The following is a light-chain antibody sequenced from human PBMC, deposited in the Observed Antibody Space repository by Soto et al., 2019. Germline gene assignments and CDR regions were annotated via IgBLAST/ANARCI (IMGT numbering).Light chain of an antibody. CDR2: LNSYGSH. Sequence: QPVLTQSPSASASLGASVKLTCTLSSGHSSYAIAWHQQQPEKGPRYLMKLNSYGSHNKGDGIPDRFSGSSSGAERYLTISSLQSEDEADYYCQTWGTGIQVFGGGTKLTVL. V-gene: IGLV4-69*01. J-gene: IGLJ2*01. CDR3: QTWGTGIQV. CDR1: SGHSSYA.